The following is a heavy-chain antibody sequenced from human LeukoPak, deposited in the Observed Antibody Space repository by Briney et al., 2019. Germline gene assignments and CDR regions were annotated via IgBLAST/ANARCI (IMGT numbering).Heavy chain of an antibody. D-gene: IGHD6-19*01. CDR1: GYTFTSNY. CDR2: IYPRDGST. CDR3: ARAAVAAVGDGAFDI. J-gene: IGHJ3*02. Sequence: ASVKVSCKASGYTFTSNYIHWVRQAPGQGLEWMGMIYPRDGSTSYAQKFQGRVTITADESTSTAYMELSSLRSEDTAVYYCARAAVAAVGDGAFDIWGQGTMVTVSS. V-gene: IGHV1-46*01.